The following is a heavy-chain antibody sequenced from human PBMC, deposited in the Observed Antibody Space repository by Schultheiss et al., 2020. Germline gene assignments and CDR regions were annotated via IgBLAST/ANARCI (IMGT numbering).Heavy chain of an antibody. Sequence: SVKVSCKASGGTLTSYAFSWVRQAPGQGLEWMGRIIPILGIPNYALKFQGRVTMTADNSTNTVYMEVSGLRSEDTAVYYCARGLPSNYDSWGQGTLVTVSS. V-gene: IGHV1-69*04. CDR2: IIPILGIP. J-gene: IGHJ4*02. CDR1: GGTLTSYA. CDR3: ARGLPSNYDS. D-gene: IGHD5-12*01.